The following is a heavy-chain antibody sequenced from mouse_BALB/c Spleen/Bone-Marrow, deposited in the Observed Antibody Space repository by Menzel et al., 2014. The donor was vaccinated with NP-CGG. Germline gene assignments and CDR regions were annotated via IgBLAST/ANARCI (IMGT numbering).Heavy chain of an antibody. CDR2: IYPSDSYA. CDR3: TRWLPYAMDY. V-gene: IGHV1-69*02. CDR1: GYTFTNYW. J-gene: IGHJ4*01. D-gene: IGHD2-2*01. Sequence: VQRVESGAELVRPGASVKLPCKASGYTFTNYWINWVKQRPGQGLEWIGNIYPSDSYANYNQKFKDKATLTVDKSSSTAYMQLSSPTSEDSAVYYCTRWLPYAMDYWGQGTSVTVSS.